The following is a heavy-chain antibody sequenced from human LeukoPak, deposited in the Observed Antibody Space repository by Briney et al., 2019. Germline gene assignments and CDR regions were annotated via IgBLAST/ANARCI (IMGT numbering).Heavy chain of an antibody. Sequence: SVKVSCKASGATFSSYAISWVRQAPGQGLEWMGGIIPIFGTANYAQKFQGRVTITTDESTSTAYMELSSLRSEDTAVYYCATPSPYWSNAFDIWGQGTMVTVSS. V-gene: IGHV1-69*05. D-gene: IGHD3-3*01. CDR2: IIPIFGTA. CDR1: GATFSSYA. CDR3: ATPSPYWSNAFDI. J-gene: IGHJ3*02.